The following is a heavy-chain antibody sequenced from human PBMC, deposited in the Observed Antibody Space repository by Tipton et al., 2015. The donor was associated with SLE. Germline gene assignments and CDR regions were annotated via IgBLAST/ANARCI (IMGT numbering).Heavy chain of an antibody. V-gene: IGHV4-61*02. CDR3: ARQPGHGSWSFDI. D-gene: IGHD5-24*01. CDR2: VFTSGAS. CDR1: GVSISTGSYY. Sequence: TLSLTCSVSGVSISTGSYYWSWIRQSAGQGLEWMGRVFTSGASNSNPSLKSRVSISIDTSKNQFSLVVTSVTAADTALYYCARQPGHGSWSFDIWGQGTMVTVSS. J-gene: IGHJ3*02.